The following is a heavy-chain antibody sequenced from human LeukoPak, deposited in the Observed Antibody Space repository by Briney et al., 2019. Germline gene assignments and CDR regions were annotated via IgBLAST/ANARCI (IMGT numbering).Heavy chain of an antibody. CDR2: LLDSVNT. J-gene: IGHJ4*02. Sequence: SETLSLTCTVSGGSISSHYWSWIRQPPGKGLEWIAYLLDSVNTKDNPSLQSRLTLSADTSKNQFSLRLSSVTAADTAVYYCATIKRGSIYGYFDFWGQGIKVTVSS. CDR1: GGSISSHY. CDR3: ATIKRGSIYGYFDF. V-gene: IGHV4-59*11. D-gene: IGHD5-18*01.